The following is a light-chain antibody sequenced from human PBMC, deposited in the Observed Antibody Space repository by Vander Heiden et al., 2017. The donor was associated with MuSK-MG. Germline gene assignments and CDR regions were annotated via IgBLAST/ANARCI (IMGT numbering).Light chain of an antibody. Sequence: DIQMTQSPSSLSASVGDRVTITCRASQSISSYLNWYQQKPGKAPKLLIYAASSLQSGVPSRFSGSGSGTDFTLTISRLQPEDFATYYCQQSYSMYTFGQGTKLXIK. CDR3: QQSYSMYT. CDR2: AAS. J-gene: IGKJ2*01. CDR1: QSISSY. V-gene: IGKV1-39*01.